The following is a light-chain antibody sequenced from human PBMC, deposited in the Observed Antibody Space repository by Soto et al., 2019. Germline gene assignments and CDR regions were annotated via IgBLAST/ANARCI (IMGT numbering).Light chain of an antibody. J-gene: IGKJ3*01. CDR3: QQYFTTPLT. CDR1: QSVLYSSNNKNY. CDR2: WAS. Sequence: IVMTQSPDSLAVSLGERATINCKSSQSVLYSSNNKNYLAWYQQKPGQPPKLLIYWASTRESGVPDRFSGSGSGTDFTLTISSLQAEYVAFSYCQQYFTTPLTFGPGTKVDIQ. V-gene: IGKV4-1*01.